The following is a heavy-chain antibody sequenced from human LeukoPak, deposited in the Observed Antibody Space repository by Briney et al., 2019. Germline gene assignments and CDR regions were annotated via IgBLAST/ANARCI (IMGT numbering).Heavy chain of an antibody. CDR1: CGSFSGYY. CDR2: INHSGST. D-gene: IGHD6-13*01. J-gene: IGHJ6*02. CDR3: ARRTGYSLYYYYYYGMDV. Sequence: SETLSLTFAVYCGSFSGYYWSWIRPPPGKGVEWIGEINHSGSTNYNPSLKSRVTISVDTSKNQFSLKLSSVTAADTAVYYCARRTGYSLYYYYYYGMDVWGQGTTVTVSS. V-gene: IGHV4-34*01.